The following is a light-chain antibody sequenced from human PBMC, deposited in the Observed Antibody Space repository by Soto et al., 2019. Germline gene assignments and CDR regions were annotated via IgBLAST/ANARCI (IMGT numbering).Light chain of an antibody. Sequence: EIVMTQSPATLSVSPGERATLSCRASQSVSSNLAWYQQKPGQAARLLIYGASTRATGISARFSGSGSGTDFTLTISSLQSEDFAVYYCQQYNNWPPWTFGQGTKLEIK. CDR1: QSVSSN. V-gene: IGKV3D-15*01. CDR3: QQYNNWPPWT. CDR2: GAS. J-gene: IGKJ1*01.